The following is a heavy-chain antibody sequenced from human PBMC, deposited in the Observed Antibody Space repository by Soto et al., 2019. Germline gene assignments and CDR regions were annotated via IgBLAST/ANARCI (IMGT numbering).Heavy chain of an antibody. V-gene: IGHV4-34*01. D-gene: IGHD6-6*01. CDR1: GASFSGYY. J-gene: IGHJ4*02. CDR2: IHHSGST. Sequence: SETLSLTCSVYGASFSGYYWSWIRQSPGKGLEWIGEIHHSGSTHYNPSLKSRLTFSIDESQSQFYMMLTSVTAADTALYFCARGHSTSGYDYWGQGSLVTAPQ. CDR3: ARGHSTSGYDY.